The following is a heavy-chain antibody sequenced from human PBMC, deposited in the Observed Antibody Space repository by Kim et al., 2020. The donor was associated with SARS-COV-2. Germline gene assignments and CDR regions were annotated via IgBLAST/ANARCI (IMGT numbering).Heavy chain of an antibody. CDR1: GFTFSDYY. J-gene: IGHJ4*01. Sequence: GGSLRLSCEASGFTFSDYYMSWIRQAPGKGLEWISYISNSISYTKYADSVKGRFTISRDNAKNSLYLQMNILRAEDTAVYYCGRVPYGAGRQYYFDKWG. CDR3: GRVPYGAGRQYYFDK. D-gene: IGHD3-10*01. CDR2: ISNSISYT. V-gene: IGHV3-11*05.